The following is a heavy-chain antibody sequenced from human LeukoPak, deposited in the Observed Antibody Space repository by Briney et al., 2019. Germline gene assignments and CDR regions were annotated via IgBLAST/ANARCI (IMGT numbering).Heavy chain of an antibody. J-gene: IGHJ4*02. CDR1: GFTFDDYA. Sequence: GGSLRLSCAASGFTFDDYAMHWVRQAPGKGLEWVSLISGDGGRTYSADSVKGRFTISRDNSKNTLYLQMNSLRAEDTAVYYCAKDWGTTGTTGWLFDNWGQGTLVIVSS. CDR3: AKDWGTTGTTGWLFDN. CDR2: ISGDGGRT. D-gene: IGHD1-1*01. V-gene: IGHV3-43*02.